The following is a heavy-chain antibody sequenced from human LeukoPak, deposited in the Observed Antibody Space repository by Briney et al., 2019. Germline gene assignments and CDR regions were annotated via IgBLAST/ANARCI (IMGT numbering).Heavy chain of an antibody. D-gene: IGHD7-27*01. J-gene: IGHJ3*02. Sequence: SETLSLTCTVSGGSLNGYYWIWIRQPPGKGLEWIGYVHYSGTTKYNPSLKGRVTISVDTSKNQFSLKVSSVTAADTAVYYCARHENWGSTKGDSFYIWGQGKMVTVSS. CDR1: GGSLNGYY. CDR3: ARHENWGSTKGDSFYI. CDR2: VHYSGTT. V-gene: IGHV4-59*08.